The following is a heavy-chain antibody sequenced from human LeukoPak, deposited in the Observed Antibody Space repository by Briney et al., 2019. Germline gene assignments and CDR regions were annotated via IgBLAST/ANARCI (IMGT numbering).Heavy chain of an antibody. CDR2: INSDGRSA. J-gene: IGHJ3*02. CDR3: ARGGRGSAAVVAPRSFDI. Sequence: SGGSLRLSCAASGFAFSRYWMHWVRQAPGKGLVWVSRINSDGRSAVYADSVKGRFIISRDISKNTLYLQMNSLRAEDSALYYCARGGRGSAAVVAPRSFDIWGQGTMVTVSS. V-gene: IGHV3-74*01. CDR1: GFAFSRYW. D-gene: IGHD3-22*01.